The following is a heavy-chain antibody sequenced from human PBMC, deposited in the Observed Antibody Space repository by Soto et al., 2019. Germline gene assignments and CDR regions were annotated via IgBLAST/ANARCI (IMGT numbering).Heavy chain of an antibody. CDR2: TYYRYKWCN. CDR1: GDSVSSNSAA. V-gene: IGHV6-1*01. CDR3: ARSIAARGDFDY. Sequence: SQTLSLTCAISGDSVSSNSAAWNWIRQSPSRGLEWLGRTYYRYKWCNDYAVSVKSRITINPDTSKKQCSLQLNSVTPEDTAVYYCARSIAARGDFDYWGQGTLVTVSS. D-gene: IGHD6-6*01. J-gene: IGHJ4*02.